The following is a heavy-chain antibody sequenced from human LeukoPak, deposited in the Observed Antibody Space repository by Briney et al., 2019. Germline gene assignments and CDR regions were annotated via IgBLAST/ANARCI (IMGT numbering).Heavy chain of an antibody. D-gene: IGHD1-26*01. Sequence: ASVRVSCKTSGYTFSNFGINWVRQAPGQGLEWMGWISGNNDNPNYGQKFQGRFTVTTDSSTSTAYMELRNLTFDDTAVYYCARDGTSADDYWGQGTLVTVSS. CDR2: ISGNNDNP. CDR3: ARDGTSADDY. CDR1: GYTFSNFG. J-gene: IGHJ4*02. V-gene: IGHV1-18*01.